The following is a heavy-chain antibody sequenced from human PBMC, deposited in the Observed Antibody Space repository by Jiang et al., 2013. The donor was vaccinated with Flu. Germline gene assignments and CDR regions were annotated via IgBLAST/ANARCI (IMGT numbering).Heavy chain of an antibody. J-gene: IGHJ3*02. CDR2: IIPIFGTA. CDR3: ASGRRGDVATIFDAFDI. CDR1: GGTFSSYV. V-gene: IGHV1-69*01. D-gene: IGHD5-12*01. Sequence: GAEVKKPGSSVKVSCKASGGTFSSYVISWVRQAPGQGLEWMGGIIPIFGTANYAQKFQGRVTITADESTSTAYMELSSLRSEDTAVYYCASGRRGDVATIFDAFDIWGQGTMVTVSS.